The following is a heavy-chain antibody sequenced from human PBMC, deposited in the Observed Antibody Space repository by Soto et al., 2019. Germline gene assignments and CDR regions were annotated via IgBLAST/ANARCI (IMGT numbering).Heavy chain of an antibody. V-gene: IGHV4-39*01. CDR3: ARLGWGNGDSDY. D-gene: IGHD2-21*01. J-gene: IGHJ4*02. CDR2: ILYTGTT. Sequence: PSETLSLTCTVSGGSISQSNYFWGWIRQPPGKGLEWVGSILYTGTTPYSSSLKSRVTISVDTSKNQFSLKLSSVTATDTAVYYCARLGWGNGDSDYWGQGTLVTVSS. CDR1: GGSISQSNYF.